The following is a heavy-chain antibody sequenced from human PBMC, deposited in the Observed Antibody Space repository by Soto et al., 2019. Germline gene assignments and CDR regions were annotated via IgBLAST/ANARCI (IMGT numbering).Heavy chain of an antibody. D-gene: IGHD6-19*01. J-gene: IGHJ5*02. CDR1: GFRISSYS. Sequence: QVKLGESGGGVVQSGGSRRLSCAASGFRISSYSIHWVRQAPGKGLECVAVISSDGSSSDFADSVKGRFAISRDNSRKNTVYLQMNNLRPDDKAVYYCSKPRSSLQWPPFDPWVHGTLVSVSS. CDR3: SKPRSSLQWPPFDP. V-gene: IGHV3-30*18. CDR2: ISSDGSSS.